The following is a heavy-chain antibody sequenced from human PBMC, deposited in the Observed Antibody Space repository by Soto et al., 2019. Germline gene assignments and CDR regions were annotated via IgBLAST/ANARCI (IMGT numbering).Heavy chain of an antibody. CDR3: AREVEVIMAPHFDN. CDR2: IYYSGIT. Sequence: SETLSLTCTVSGGSISSSDYYWSWIRQPPGKGLEWIGYIYYSGITYYNPSLKSRVTISVDTSKNQFSLKLSSVTAADTAVYYCAREVEVIMAPHFDNWGQGTLVTVSS. V-gene: IGHV4-30-4*01. D-gene: IGHD3-10*01. CDR1: GGSISSSDYY. J-gene: IGHJ4*02.